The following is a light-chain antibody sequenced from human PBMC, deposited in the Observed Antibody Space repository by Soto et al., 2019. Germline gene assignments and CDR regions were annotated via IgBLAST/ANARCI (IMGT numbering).Light chain of an antibody. J-gene: IGLJ1*01. V-gene: IGLV2-14*01. CDR1: SSDVGGFNY. CDR3: SSYTSSSTYV. CDR2: EVS. Sequence: QSVLAQPASVSGSPGQSITISCTGTSSDVGGFNYVSWYQHHPGKAPKLMIYEVSNRPSGVSNRFSGSKSGNTAFLTISGLQAEDEADYYCSSYTSSSTYVFGTGTKVTVL.